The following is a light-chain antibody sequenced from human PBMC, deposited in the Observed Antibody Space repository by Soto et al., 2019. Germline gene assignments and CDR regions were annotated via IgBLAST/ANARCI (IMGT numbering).Light chain of an antibody. J-gene: IGKJ1*01. CDR3: KQYSNWPRT. V-gene: IGKV3-15*01. Sequence: EIVMTQSPATLSVSPGERATLSCRASQSVSSNLAWYQQKPGQAPRLLIYGASTRATRIPARFSGSGSGTEFTLTISSLQSEDFAVYYCKQYSNWPRTFGQGTKVEIK. CDR1: QSVSSN. CDR2: GAS.